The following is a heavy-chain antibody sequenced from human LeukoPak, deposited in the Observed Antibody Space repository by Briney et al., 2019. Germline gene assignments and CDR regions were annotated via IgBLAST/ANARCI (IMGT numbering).Heavy chain of an antibody. CDR3: ARGGYYGSGSENDFDY. CDR1: GGSFSGYY. Sequence: SSETLSLTCAVYGGSFSGYYWSWIRQPPGKGLEWIGEINHSGSTNYNPSLKSRVTISVDTSKNQFSLKLSSVTAADTAVYYCARGGYYGSGSENDFDYWGQGTLVTASS. J-gene: IGHJ4*02. D-gene: IGHD3-10*01. V-gene: IGHV4-34*01. CDR2: INHSGST.